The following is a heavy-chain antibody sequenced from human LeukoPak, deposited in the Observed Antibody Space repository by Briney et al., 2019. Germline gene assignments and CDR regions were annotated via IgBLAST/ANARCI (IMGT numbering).Heavy chain of an antibody. V-gene: IGHV4-61*08. CDR3: ARVRPNDYDFWSGCSFYYYYGMDV. D-gene: IGHD3-3*01. Sequence: SETLSLTCTVSGGSVSSNGYFWNWIRQPPGKGLEWIGYIYNRGSTNYNPSLKSRVTISVDTSNNQFSLKLTSVTAADTAVYYCARVRPNDYDFWSGCSFYYYYGMDVWGQGTTVTVSS. CDR1: GGSVSSNGYF. J-gene: IGHJ6*02. CDR2: IYNRGST.